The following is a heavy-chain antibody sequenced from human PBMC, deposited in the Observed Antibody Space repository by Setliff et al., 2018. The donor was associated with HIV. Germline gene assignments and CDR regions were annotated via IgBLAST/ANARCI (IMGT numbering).Heavy chain of an antibody. D-gene: IGHD3-16*01. CDR2: IYPADSDT. CDR3: ARPQGGGFDY. CDR1: GNMFTNNW. V-gene: IGHV5-51*01. J-gene: IGHJ4*02. Sequence: GESLKISCQGLGNMFTNNWIAWVRQMPGKGLEWMGIIYPADSDTRYSPSFQGQVTISAAKSMDTAYLQWSSLKASDTAMYYCARPQGGGFDYWGQGTLVTVSS.